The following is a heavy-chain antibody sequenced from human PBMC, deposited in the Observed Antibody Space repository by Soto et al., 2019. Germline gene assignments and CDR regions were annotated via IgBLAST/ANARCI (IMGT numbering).Heavy chain of an antibody. CDR3: ARVGRDSSSWHYYYYGMDV. Sequence: QVQLVQSGAEVKKPGSSVKVSCKASGGTFSSYAISWVRQAPGQGLEWMGGIIPIFGTANYAQKFQGRVTITADESTSTAYMELSSLRSEDTAVYYCARVGRDSSSWHYYYYGMDVWGQGTTVTVSS. CDR1: GGTFSSYA. J-gene: IGHJ6*02. D-gene: IGHD6-13*01. V-gene: IGHV1-69*01. CDR2: IIPIFGTA.